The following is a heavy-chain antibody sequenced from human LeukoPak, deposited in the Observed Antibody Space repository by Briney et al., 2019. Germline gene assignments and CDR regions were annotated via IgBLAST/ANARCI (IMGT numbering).Heavy chain of an antibody. CDR1: GYTFTSYG. V-gene: IGHV1-18*01. CDR2: ISAYNGNT. Sequence: HRASVKVSCKASGYTFTSYGISWVRQAPGQGLEWMGWISAYNGNTNYAQKLQGRVTMTTDTSTSTAYMELRSLRSDDTAVYYCATVQWELLIFDYWGQGTLVTVSS. J-gene: IGHJ4*02. CDR3: ATVQWELLIFDY. D-gene: IGHD1-26*01.